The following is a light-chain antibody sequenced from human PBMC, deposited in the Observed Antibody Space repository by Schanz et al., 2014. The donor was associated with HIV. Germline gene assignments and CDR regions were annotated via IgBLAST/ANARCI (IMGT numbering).Light chain of an antibody. Sequence: QSVLTQPPSASGTPGQRVTMSCSASSSNIATNAVHWYQQLPGTAPKLLIYATYNRPSGVPDRVSGSRSGTSASLAISGLQSGDEADYYCAAWDGSLNLWVFGGGTKLTVL. V-gene: IGLV1-44*01. CDR1: SSNIATNA. J-gene: IGLJ3*02. CDR3: AAWDGSLNLWV. CDR2: ATY.